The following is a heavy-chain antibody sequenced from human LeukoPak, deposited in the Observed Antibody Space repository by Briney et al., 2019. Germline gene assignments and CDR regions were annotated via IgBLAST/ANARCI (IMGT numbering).Heavy chain of an antibody. J-gene: IGHJ5*02. CDR3: AKEGQYSSTSNRWFDP. CDR2: ISGSGGST. V-gene: IGHV3-23*01. D-gene: IGHD6-13*01. CDR1: GFTFSSYA. Sequence: GRSLILSCAASGFTFSSYAMSWVRQAPGKGLEWVSAISGSGGSTYYADSVKGRFTISRDHSKNTLYLHMNSLRAEDTAVYYCAKEGQYSSTSNRWFDPWGQGSLVTVSS.